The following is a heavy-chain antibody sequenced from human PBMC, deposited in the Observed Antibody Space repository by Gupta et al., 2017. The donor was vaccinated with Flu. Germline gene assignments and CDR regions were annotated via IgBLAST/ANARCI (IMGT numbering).Heavy chain of an antibody. Sequence: QMQLVAFGGGAVQPGRSLRLACAGHGSTFSPFPINWVRQAPGKGLEWVAVMSYDGRHKWYADSVKGRFTVSRDNAKNTLYLQMDSLRAEDTAVYYCSRGDVQVWQPQIDYWGQGTLVTVSP. J-gene: IGHJ4*02. CDR1: GSTFSPFP. CDR3: SRGDVQVWQPQIDY. V-gene: IGHV3-30*04. CDR2: MSYDGRHK. D-gene: IGHD1-1*01.